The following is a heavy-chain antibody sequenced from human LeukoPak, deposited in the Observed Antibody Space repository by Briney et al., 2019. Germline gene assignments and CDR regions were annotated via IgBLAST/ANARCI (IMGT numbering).Heavy chain of an antibody. CDR1: GGSITSISYF. D-gene: IGHD2-15*01. J-gene: IGHJ6*03. CDR3: ARLGSGYNYYYMDV. Sequence: SETLSLTCSVSGGSITSISYFWGWIRQPPGKGLEWIGTIYYTGMTYYNPSLKSRVTISVDTSKNQFSLKLSSVTAADTAVYYCARLGSGYNYYYMDVWGKGTTVTIS. CDR2: IYYTGMT. V-gene: IGHV4-39*07.